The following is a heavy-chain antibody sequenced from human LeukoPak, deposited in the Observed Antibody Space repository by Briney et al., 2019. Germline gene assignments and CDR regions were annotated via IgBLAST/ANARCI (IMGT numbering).Heavy chain of an antibody. J-gene: IGHJ4*02. V-gene: IGHV3-15*01. CDR3: TTDMRSKVH. Sequence: VGLIKSKTDGGTTDYAAPVKGRFTISRDDSKNTLYLQMNSLKTEDTAVYYCTTDMRSKVHWGQGTLVTVSS. CDR2: IKSKTDGGTT. D-gene: IGHD2-2*01.